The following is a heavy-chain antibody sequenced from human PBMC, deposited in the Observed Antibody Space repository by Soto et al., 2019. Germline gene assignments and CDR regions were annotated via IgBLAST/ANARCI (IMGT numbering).Heavy chain of an antibody. CDR2: ISAYNGNT. J-gene: IGHJ4*02. Sequence: ASVKVSCKASGYTFTSYGISWVRQAPGQGLEWMGWISAYNGNTNYAQKFQGRVTITADESTSTAYMELSSLRSEDTAVYYCARRELEPRYYFDYWGQGTLVTVSS. D-gene: IGHD1-1*01. V-gene: IGHV1-18*01. CDR3: ARRELEPRYYFDY. CDR1: GYTFTSYG.